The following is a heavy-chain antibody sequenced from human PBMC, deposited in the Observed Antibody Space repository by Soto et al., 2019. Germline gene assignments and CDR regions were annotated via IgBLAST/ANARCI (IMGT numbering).Heavy chain of an antibody. D-gene: IGHD2-8*01. CDR1: GFVFSIYG. CDR3: WKSLSCSDGVCPDAVDY. J-gene: IGHJ4*02. CDR2: ISYDGSKK. Sequence: QVQLVESGGGVVQPGRSLRLSCAASGFVFSIYGMHWVRQAPGKGLEWVADISYDGSKKHYADSVKCRITISRDNSRNTLYLQMNRLRAGDTAVYYFWKSLSCSDGVCPDAVDYWGQGTLVTVSS. V-gene: IGHV3-30*18.